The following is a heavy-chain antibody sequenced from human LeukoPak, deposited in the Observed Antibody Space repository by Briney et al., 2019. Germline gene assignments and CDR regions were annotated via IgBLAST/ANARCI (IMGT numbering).Heavy chain of an antibody. J-gene: IGHJ4*02. V-gene: IGHV3-21*01. Sequence: PGGSLRLSCAASGFTFSSYSMNWVRQAPGKGLEWVSSISSSSSYIYYADSVKGRFTISRDNAKNSLYLQMNSLRAEDTAVYYCARGGVSSGLAEDYWGQGTLVTVSS. CDR1: GFTFSSYS. CDR2: ISSSSSYI. CDR3: ARGGVSSGLAEDY. D-gene: IGHD6-19*01.